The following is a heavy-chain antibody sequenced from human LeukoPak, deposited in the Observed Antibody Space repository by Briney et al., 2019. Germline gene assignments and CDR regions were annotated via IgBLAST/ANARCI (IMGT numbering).Heavy chain of an antibody. D-gene: IGHD1-1*01. J-gene: IGHJ4*02. CDR2: IYSGVPT. V-gene: IGHV4-4*09. CDR1: GVSISRFY. CDR3: VQTTGWPGFDY. Sequence: SETLSLTCTTSGVSISRFYWSWVRQPPGKGLEWIGNIYSGVPTYFNPSLKSRVIISVDASKDQFSLNLTSVTAADTAMYYCVQTTGWPGFDYWGQGILVTVSS.